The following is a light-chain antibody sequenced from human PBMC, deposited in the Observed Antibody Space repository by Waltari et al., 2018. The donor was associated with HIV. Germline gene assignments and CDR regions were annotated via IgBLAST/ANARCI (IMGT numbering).Light chain of an antibody. J-gene: IGKJ4*01. CDR2: GAS. V-gene: IGKV1-33*01. CDR3: QQYDNLPLT. CDR1: QDISNY. Sequence: DIQMTQSPSSLSASVGDRVTITCQASQDISNYLNWYQQRPGKAPKLLIYGASNLEPGVPSRFSGSGSGTDFTFTISSLQPEDIATYYCQQYDNLPLTFGGGTKVEIK.